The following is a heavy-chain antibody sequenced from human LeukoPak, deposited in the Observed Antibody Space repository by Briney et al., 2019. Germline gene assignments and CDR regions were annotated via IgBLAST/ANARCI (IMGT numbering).Heavy chain of an antibody. CDR3: AKGDGGPDWYFDL. Sequence: PGGSLRLSCAASGFTVSSNYMSWVRQAPGKGLEWVSVIYSGGSTYYADSVKGRFTISRENAKNSLYLQMNSLRAGDTAVYYCAKGDGGPDWYFDLWGRGTLVTVSS. CDR2: IYSGGST. D-gene: IGHD2-21*01. J-gene: IGHJ2*01. CDR1: GFTVSSNY. V-gene: IGHV3-53*01.